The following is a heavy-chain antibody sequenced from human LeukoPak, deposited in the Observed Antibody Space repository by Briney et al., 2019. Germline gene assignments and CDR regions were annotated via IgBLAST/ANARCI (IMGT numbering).Heavy chain of an antibody. CDR2: IKQDGSEK. V-gene: IGHV3-7*05. CDR1: GFTFSTYW. J-gene: IGHJ4*02. Sequence: GGSLRLSCAASGFTFSTYWMSWVREAPGGGLELVANIKQDGSEKYYVDSVKGRFTISRDNAKNSLYLEMNSLRAEDTAVYYCARALVGDGASAYWGRGTLVTVS. CDR3: ARALVGDGASAY. D-gene: IGHD4/OR15-4a*01.